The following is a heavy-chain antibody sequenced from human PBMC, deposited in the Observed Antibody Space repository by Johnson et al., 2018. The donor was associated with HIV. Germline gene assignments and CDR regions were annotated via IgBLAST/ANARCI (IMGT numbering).Heavy chain of an antibody. CDR1: GFTFSSYW. D-gene: IGHD3-10*01. Sequence: VQLVESGGGLVQPGGSLRLSCAASGFTFSSYWMHWVRQAPGKGLVWVSRINSDGSSTSYADSVKGRFTISRDNSKNTLYLQMNSLRAEDTALYYCARDSRIGTMVLLSDAFDIWGQGTMVTVYS. CDR2: INSDGSST. J-gene: IGHJ3*02. V-gene: IGHV3-74*01. CDR3: ARDSRIGTMVLLSDAFDI.